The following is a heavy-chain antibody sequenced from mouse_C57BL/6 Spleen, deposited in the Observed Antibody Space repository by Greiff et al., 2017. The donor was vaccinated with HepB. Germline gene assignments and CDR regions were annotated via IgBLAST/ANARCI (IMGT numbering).Heavy chain of an antibody. CDR3: ARVGYGGSYGYFEV. CDR2: IYPGDGDT. Sequence: VQLQQSGPELVKPGASVKISCKASGYAFSSSWMNWVKQRPGKGLEWIGRIYPGDGDTNYNGKFKGKATLTADKSSSTAYMQLSSLTSEDSAVYLCARVGYGGSYGYFEVWGTGTTVTVSS. CDR1: GYAFSSSW. V-gene: IGHV1-82*01. D-gene: IGHD1-1*01. J-gene: IGHJ1*03.